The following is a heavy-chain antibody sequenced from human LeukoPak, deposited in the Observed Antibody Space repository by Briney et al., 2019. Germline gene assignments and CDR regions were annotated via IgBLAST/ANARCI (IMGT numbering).Heavy chain of an antibody. Sequence: SQTLSLTCAISGGSISSGGYSWTWIRQPPGKGLEWIGYIYYTGSTYYNPSLKSRVTISVDTSKNQFSLKLSSVTAADTAVYYCARVDSSGYYYFDFWGQGTLVTVSS. CDR1: GGSISSGGYS. D-gene: IGHD6-19*01. V-gene: IGHV4-30-4*07. CDR3: ARVDSSGYYYFDF. CDR2: IYYTGST. J-gene: IGHJ4*02.